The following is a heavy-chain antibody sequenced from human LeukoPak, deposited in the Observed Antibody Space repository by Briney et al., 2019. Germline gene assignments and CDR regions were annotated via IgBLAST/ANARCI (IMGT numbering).Heavy chain of an antibody. Sequence: SVTVSCKASRGTFSSYVISGLRPAAGQGGEWMGGIILIFGTAKYAQKFQGRVTITTDESTSKAYMDLSSLRSEDTAVYYCARDAGLSSGYSEWKYYYYYYMDVGGKGPTVTVSS. CDR1: RGTFSSYV. D-gene: IGHD3-22*01. CDR3: ARDAGLSSGYSEWKYYYYYYMDV. J-gene: IGHJ6*03. CDR2: IILIFGTA. V-gene: IGHV1-69*05.